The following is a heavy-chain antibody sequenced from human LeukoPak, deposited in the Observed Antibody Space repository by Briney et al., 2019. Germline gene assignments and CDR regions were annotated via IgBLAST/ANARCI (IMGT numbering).Heavy chain of an antibody. V-gene: IGHV4-34*01. CDR3: TRGGYSGYRSRFDY. CDR2: VNHSGST. Sequence: SETLSLTCAVHGGPFSGYSWNWIRQPPGMGLEWIGEVNHSGSTNYNPSLKSRVTISVDTAKNQFSLKLSSVTAADTSVYYCTRGGYSGYRSRFDYWGQGTLVTVSS. D-gene: IGHD5-12*01. J-gene: IGHJ4*02. CDR1: GGPFSGYS.